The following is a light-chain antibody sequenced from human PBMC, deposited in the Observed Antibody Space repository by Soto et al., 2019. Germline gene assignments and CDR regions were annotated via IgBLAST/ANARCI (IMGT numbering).Light chain of an antibody. J-gene: IGLJ2*01. Sequence: QSVLTQPASVSGSPGQSITISCSGTNSDVGGNNLVSWYQQHPGKAPKLVVYEVKKRPSGVSDRFSGSKSGNTASLTISGLQAEDEADYYGCSYADSGTLFGGGTKLTVL. CDR2: EVK. CDR3: CSYADSGTL. CDR1: NSDVGGNNL. V-gene: IGLV2-23*02.